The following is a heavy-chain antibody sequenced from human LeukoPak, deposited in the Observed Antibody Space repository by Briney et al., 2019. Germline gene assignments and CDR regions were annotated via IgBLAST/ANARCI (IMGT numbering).Heavy chain of an antibody. V-gene: IGHV4-4*07. CDR3: ARGPFTLLRGPDNWFDP. CDR1: GGSISSYY. Sequence: SETLSLTCTVSGGSISSYYWSWIRQPAGKGLEWIGRIYTSGSTNYNPSLKSRVTMSVDTSKNQFSLKLSSVTAADTAVYYCARGPFTLLRGPDNWFDPWGQGALVTVSS. D-gene: IGHD3-10*01. CDR2: IYTSGST. J-gene: IGHJ5*02.